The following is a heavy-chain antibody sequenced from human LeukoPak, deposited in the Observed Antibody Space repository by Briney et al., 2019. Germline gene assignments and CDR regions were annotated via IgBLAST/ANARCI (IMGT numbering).Heavy chain of an antibody. CDR2: INSDGSST. D-gene: IGHD6-13*01. CDR1: GFTFSSYW. V-gene: IGHV3-74*01. Sequence: GGSLRLSCAASGFTFSSYWMHWVRQAPGKGLVWVSRINSDGSSTSYADSVKGRFTISRDNAKNTLYLQMNSLRAEDTAVYYCARDGVAAAANDAFDIWGQGTVVTVSS. J-gene: IGHJ3*02. CDR3: ARDGVAAAANDAFDI.